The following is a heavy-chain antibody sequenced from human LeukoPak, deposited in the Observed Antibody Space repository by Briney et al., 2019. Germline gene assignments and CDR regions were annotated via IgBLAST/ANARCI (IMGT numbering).Heavy chain of an antibody. CDR1: GGSISSSSYY. Sequence: SETLSLTCTVSGGSISSSSYYWGWIRQPPGKGLEWIGSIYYSGSTNYNPSLKSRVTISVDTSKNQFSLKLSSVTAADTAVYYCARDWGDYIDYWGQGTLVTVSS. J-gene: IGHJ4*02. CDR3: ARDWGDYIDY. D-gene: IGHD3-16*01. V-gene: IGHV4-39*07. CDR2: IYYSGST.